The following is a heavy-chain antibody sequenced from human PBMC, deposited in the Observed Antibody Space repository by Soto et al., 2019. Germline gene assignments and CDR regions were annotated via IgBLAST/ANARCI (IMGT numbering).Heavy chain of an antibody. V-gene: IGHV3-30-3*01. Sequence: QVQMVESGGGVVQPGRSLRLSCAASGFILSNYNMHWVRQPPGKGLEWLADISYDGSNKNYVDSVKGRFTISRDKSKNTLYLQIDSLRAEETALYYCVRGWIDLAGKDQKRFNQWGQGTLGSVSS. CDR3: VRGWIDLAGKDQKRFNQ. J-gene: IGHJ4*02. CDR1: GFILSNYN. D-gene: IGHD6-19*01. CDR2: ISYDGSNK.